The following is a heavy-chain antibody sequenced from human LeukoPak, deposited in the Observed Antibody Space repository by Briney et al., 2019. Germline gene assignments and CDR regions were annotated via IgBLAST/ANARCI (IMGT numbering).Heavy chain of an antibody. D-gene: IGHD5-18*01. CDR1: GSLVTRSV. CDR2: INPNSGGT. V-gene: IGHV1-2*02. Sequence: ASLKVSCKDAGSLVTRSVLHCVPRAPGQGLEWMGWINPNSGGTNYAQKFQGRVTMTRDTSISTAHMELSRLTSVTATASYAARGSNHYNYDTTFFDYWGQGTLVTVSS. CDR3: ARGSNHYNYDTTFFDY. J-gene: IGHJ4*02.